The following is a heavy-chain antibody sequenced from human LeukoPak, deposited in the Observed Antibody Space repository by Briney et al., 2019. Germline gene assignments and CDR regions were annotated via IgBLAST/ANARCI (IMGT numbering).Heavy chain of an antibody. J-gene: IGHJ4*02. D-gene: IGHD3-10*01. Sequence: GGSLRLSCAASGFTVSSNYMSWVRQAPGKGLEWVSAISGSGGSTYYADSVKGRFTISRDNSKNTLYLQMNSLRAEDTAVYYCAKDGGFGELSPFGYYWGQGTLVTVSS. V-gene: IGHV3-23*01. CDR2: ISGSGGST. CDR1: GFTVSSNY. CDR3: AKDGGFGELSPFGYY.